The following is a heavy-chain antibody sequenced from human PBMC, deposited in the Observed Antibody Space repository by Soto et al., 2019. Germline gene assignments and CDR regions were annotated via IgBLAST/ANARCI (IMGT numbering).Heavy chain of an antibody. J-gene: IGHJ4*02. CDR2: IYYSGST. D-gene: IGHD6-13*01. CDR1: GGSISSSSYY. Sequence: SETLSLTCTVSGGSISSSSYYWGWIRQPPGKGLEWIGSIYYSGSTNYNPSLKSRVTISVDTSKNQFSLKLSSVTAADTAVYYCARVYWAAAGLYYFDYWGQGTLVTVSS. CDR3: ARVYWAAAGLYYFDY. V-gene: IGHV4-39*07.